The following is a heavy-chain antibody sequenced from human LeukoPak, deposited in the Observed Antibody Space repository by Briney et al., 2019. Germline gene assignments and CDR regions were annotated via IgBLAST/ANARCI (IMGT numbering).Heavy chain of an antibody. CDR2: ISSSSSYI. Sequence: PGGSLRLSCAASGFTFSSYSMNWVRQAPGKGLEWVSSISSSSSYIYYADSVKGRFTISRDNAKNSLYLQMNSLRAEDTAVYYCARVVVGATNFPFDYWGQGTLVTVSS. J-gene: IGHJ4*02. V-gene: IGHV3-21*01. CDR1: GFTFSSYS. D-gene: IGHD1-26*01. CDR3: ARVVVGATNFPFDY.